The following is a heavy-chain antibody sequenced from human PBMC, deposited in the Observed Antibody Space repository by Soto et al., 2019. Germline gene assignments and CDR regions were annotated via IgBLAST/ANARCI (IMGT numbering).Heavy chain of an antibody. CDR2: ISYDGSNK. J-gene: IGHJ6*02. CDR3: AKGPQSSRIVVVVAATRKPSGFGMDV. D-gene: IGHD2-15*01. V-gene: IGHV3-30*18. Sequence: PGGSLRLSCAASGFTFSSYGMHWVRQAPGKGLEWVAVISYDGSNKYYADSVKGRFTISRDNSKNTLYLQMNSLRAEDTAVYYCAKGPQSSRIVVVVAATRKPSGFGMDVWGQGTTVTVSS. CDR1: GFTFSSYG.